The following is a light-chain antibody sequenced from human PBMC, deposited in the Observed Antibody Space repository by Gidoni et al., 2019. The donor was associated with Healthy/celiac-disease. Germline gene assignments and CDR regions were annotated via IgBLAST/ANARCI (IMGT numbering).Light chain of an antibody. CDR3: QQYNSYST. V-gene: IGKV1-5*03. J-gene: IGKJ1*01. Sequence: IQVTQSASTLSASVGDRVTITCRTSQSISSLLAWYQQKPGKAPKLLTYKASSLDSGVRSRFSGSGTGTEFTLTISRLEPDDFETYYCQQYNSYSTFGQGTKVEIK. CDR2: KAS. CDR1: QSISSL.